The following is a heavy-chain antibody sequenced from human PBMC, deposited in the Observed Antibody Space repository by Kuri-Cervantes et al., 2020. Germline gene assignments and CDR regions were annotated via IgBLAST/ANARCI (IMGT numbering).Heavy chain of an antibody. Sequence: GESLKISCAASGFTFSSYSMNWVRQAPGKGLEWISYISNYGDTIYYADSVKGRFIISRDNAKNSLYLQMNSLRAEDTAVYYCARDPVGATTGAPLYWGQGTLVTVSS. CDR1: GFTFSSYS. D-gene: IGHD1-26*01. CDR3: ARDPVGATTGAPLY. V-gene: IGHV3-48*04. CDR2: ISNYGDTI. J-gene: IGHJ4*02.